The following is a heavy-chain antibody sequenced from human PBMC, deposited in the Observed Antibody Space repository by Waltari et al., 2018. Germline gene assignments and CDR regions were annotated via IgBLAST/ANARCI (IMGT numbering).Heavy chain of an antibody. CDR2: INFSGGNT. Sequence: EVQLLESGGAFVRPGGSLRLSCAASGFNFRNYAMTWVRQAPGKGLERVGRINFSGGNTVDADSGKGRSNIDRDNSKNTLSIQLDSLRLDDTAVYFWARVNRESLIRGATIDSWGQGTRVTVSS. D-gene: IGHD3-10*01. CDR1: GFNFRNYA. J-gene: IGHJ4*02. CDR3: ARVNRESLIRGATIDS. V-gene: IGHV3-23*01.